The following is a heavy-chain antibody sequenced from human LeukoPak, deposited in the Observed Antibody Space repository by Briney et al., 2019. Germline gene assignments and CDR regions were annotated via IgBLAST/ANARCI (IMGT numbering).Heavy chain of an antibody. CDR1: GFTFSSYS. J-gene: IGHJ1*01. Sequence: PGGSLRLSCAASGFTFSSYSMNWVRQAPGKGLEWVSYISSSISTIYYADSVKGRFTISRDNSKNTLYLQMNSLRAEDTAVYYCASRIGVPGYAEYFQDWGQGTLVTVSS. V-gene: IGHV3-48*01. D-gene: IGHD6-13*01. CDR3: ASRIGVPGYAEYFQD. CDR2: ISSSISTI.